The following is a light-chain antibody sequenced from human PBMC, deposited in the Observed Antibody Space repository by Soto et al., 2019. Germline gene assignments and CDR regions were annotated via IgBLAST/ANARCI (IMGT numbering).Light chain of an antibody. V-gene: IGLV2-8*01. CDR3: SSYAGNYVI. CDR2: EVS. Sequence: QSALTQPPSASGSPGQSVTISCTGTVGGYNYVSWYQQHPGKAPKLIIYEVSQRPSGVPDRFSGSKSGNTAYLTVSGLQADDESDFYCSSYAGNYVIFGGGTQLTVL. J-gene: IGLJ2*01. CDR1: VGGYNY.